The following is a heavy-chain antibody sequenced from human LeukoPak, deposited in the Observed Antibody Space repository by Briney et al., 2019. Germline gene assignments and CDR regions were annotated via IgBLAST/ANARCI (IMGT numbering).Heavy chain of an antibody. V-gene: IGHV4-39*07. CDR2: IYDSGST. CDR1: GGSIRSSYYY. Sequence: SETLSLTCTVSGGSIRSSYYYWGWIRQPPGKGLEWIGSIYDSGSTYYNPSLKSRVTISVDTSKNQFSLKLSSVTAADTAVYYCARGRYSYGSGYDYWGQGTLVTVSS. D-gene: IGHD5-18*01. CDR3: ARGRYSYGSGYDY. J-gene: IGHJ4*02.